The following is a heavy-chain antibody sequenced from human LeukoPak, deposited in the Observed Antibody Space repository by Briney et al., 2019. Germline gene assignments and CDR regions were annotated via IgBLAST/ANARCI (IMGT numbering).Heavy chain of an antibody. V-gene: IGHV4-61*02. CDR1: GGSISSGSYY. J-gene: IGHJ1*01. Sequence: PSETLSLTCTVSGGSISSGSYYWSWIRQPAGEGLEWIGRIHTSGSTNYNPSLKSRVTISVDTSKNQFSLKLSSVTAADTAVYYCARASGSSWWGGYFQHWGQGTLVTVSS. D-gene: IGHD6-13*01. CDR2: IHTSGST. CDR3: ARASGSSWWGGYFQH.